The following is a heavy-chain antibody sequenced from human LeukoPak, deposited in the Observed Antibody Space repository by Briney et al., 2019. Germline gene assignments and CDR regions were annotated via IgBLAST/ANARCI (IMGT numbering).Heavy chain of an antibody. V-gene: IGHV1-2*02. D-gene: IGHD5-18*01. CDR1: GXXXIXXY. CDR2: INPNSGGT. CDR3: AXXXTAMIWHYFDY. J-gene: IGHJ4*02. Sequence: GXXXIXXYMHWVGQAPGQGLEWMGWINPNSGGTNYAQKFQGRVTITRDTAXSTAYMEVRRLRCGDTAGDECAXXXTAMIWHYFDYWGQGTLVTASS.